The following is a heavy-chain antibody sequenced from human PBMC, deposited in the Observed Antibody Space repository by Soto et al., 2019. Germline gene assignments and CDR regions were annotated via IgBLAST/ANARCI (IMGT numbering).Heavy chain of an antibody. V-gene: IGHV3-7*01. D-gene: IGHD3-16*01. CDR1: GFTVSSSW. J-gene: IGHJ4*02. Sequence: EVQLVESGGGLVQPGGSLRLSCAASGFTVSSSWMTWVRQTPGKGLAWVASINEDGSEKDYVDSVRGRFTISRENARNSLYLQMNSLRAEDTALYYCGRSESSAYKSWGQGTLVTVSS. CDR3: GRSESSAYKS. CDR2: INEDGSEK.